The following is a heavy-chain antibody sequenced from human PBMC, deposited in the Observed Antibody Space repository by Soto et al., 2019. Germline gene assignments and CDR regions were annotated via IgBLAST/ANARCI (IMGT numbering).Heavy chain of an antibody. CDR2: IFYTGDT. D-gene: IGHD4-17*01. Sequence: KLPETLSLTCSVSGGSISTSHNFWAWIRQPPGKGLELIGSIFYTGDTYNNPALNSRVTLSVDTSKNQFSLKLHSVTAADTAVYYCARYYGDYKNYFDYWGQGSLVTVSS. CDR1: GGSISTSHNF. J-gene: IGHJ4*02. CDR3: ARYYGDYKNYFDY. V-gene: IGHV4-39*01.